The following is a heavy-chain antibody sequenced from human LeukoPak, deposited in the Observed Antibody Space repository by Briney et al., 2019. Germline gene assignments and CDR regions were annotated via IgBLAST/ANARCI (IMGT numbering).Heavy chain of an antibody. Sequence: ASVKVSCKASGYTFTSYGINWVRQAPGQGLDWMGWISGYKTKTDYAQKFQGRVTMTTDTSTSTAYMELRSLRSDDTAVYYCASGGRLDSYNSMDVWGQGTTVTVSS. J-gene: IGHJ6*03. D-gene: IGHD6-19*01. CDR3: ASGGRLDSYNSMDV. CDR1: GYTFTSYG. CDR2: ISGYKTKT. V-gene: IGHV1-18*01.